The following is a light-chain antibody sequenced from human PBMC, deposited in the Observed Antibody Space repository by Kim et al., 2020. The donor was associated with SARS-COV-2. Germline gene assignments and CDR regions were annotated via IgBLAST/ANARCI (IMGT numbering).Light chain of an antibody. Sequence: DIQMTQSPSSLSASVGDRVTITCRASQNINSYLNWYQQKPGKAPKVLIYAASSLQSGVPSRFSGSGSATDFTLTITSLQPEDFATYYCQQSYSIPLTFSGGTKVDIK. J-gene: IGKJ4*01. CDR3: QQSYSIPLT. CDR1: QNINSY. V-gene: IGKV1-39*01. CDR2: AAS.